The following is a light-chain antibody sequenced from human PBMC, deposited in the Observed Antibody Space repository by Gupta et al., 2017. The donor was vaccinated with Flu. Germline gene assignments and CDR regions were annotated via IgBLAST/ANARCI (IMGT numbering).Light chain of an antibody. CDR1: QSVSSSY. Sequence: EIVLTQSPGTLSLSPGERATLSCRASQSVSSSYLAWYQQKPGQAPRLLIYGASSRATGIPDRISGSGSATDFTLTISILDPEDFAVYYCQQDGSSPPTFGPGTKVEIK. CDR3: QQDGSSPPT. CDR2: GAS. J-gene: IGKJ1*01. V-gene: IGKV3-20*01.